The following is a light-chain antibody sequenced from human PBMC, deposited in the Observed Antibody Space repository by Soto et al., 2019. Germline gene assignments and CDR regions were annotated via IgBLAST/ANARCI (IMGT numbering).Light chain of an antibody. CDR2: DAS. V-gene: IGKV1-5*01. CDR1: KSNSRW. J-gene: IGKJ1*01. CDR3: QQYNTYPWT. Sequence: PPNMSAYVEGRDLITCRISKSNSRWLAWYQQKPGRAPKLLIYDASTLETGVPSRFSGSGDGTEFTLTISSRQPDDIATYYCQQYNTYPWTYGQGTKVDIK.